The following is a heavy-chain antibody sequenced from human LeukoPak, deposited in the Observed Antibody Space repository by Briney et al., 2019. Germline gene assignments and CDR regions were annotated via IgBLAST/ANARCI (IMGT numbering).Heavy chain of an antibody. CDR2: IKQDGSEK. J-gene: IGHJ4*02. D-gene: IGHD3-3*01. V-gene: IGHV3-7*01. Sequence: GGSLRLSCAASGFTFSSYWMSWVRQAPGKGLEWVANIKQDGSEKYYVDSVKGRFTISRDNAKNSLYLQMNSLRAEDTAVYYCATLTDFWSGYLLFHYWGQGTLVTVSS. CDR1: GFTFSSYW. CDR3: ATLTDFWSGYLLFHY.